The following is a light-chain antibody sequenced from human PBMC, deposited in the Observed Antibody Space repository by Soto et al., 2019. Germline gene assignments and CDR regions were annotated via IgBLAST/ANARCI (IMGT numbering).Light chain of an antibody. CDR1: TGAVTSTFY. V-gene: IGLV7-43*01. Sequence: QAVVTQEPSLRVYPGGTVTLTCASSTGAVTSTFYPNWFQQKPGQAPRSLIYSTSNRHPWTPARFSGSLLGVRAALTLSSVQPEDEADYYCLLYYGGVRVFGGGTQRTGL. CDR2: STS. CDR3: LLYYGGVRV. J-gene: IGLJ2*01.